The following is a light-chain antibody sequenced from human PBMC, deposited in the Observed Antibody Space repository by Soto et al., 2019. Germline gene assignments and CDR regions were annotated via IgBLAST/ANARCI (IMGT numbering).Light chain of an antibody. J-gene: IGKJ1*01. CDR1: QSISDW. Sequence: DIQMTQSPSTLSASVGDRVTITSRASQSISDWLAWYQQKPGKAPKLLIYKASSLESGVPSRFSGSGSGTDFTLTISSLQPDDFATYYCQLYNSYSRTFGQGTKVEV. V-gene: IGKV1-5*03. CDR3: QLYNSYSRT. CDR2: KAS.